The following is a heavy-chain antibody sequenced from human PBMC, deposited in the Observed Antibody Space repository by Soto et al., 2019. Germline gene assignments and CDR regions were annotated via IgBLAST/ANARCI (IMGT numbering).Heavy chain of an antibody. CDR1: GDSISSKY. D-gene: IGHD6-6*01. Sequence: SETLSLTCSVSGDSISSKYWHWIRQPPGKGLEWIGQIHYTGSTSYNPSLKSRVTLSVDTSKKQFSLNLTSVTAADTAVYYCARAARSASSGSVWGQGTLVTVSS. V-gene: IGHV4-59*08. J-gene: IGHJ4*02. CDR3: ARAARSASSGSV. CDR2: IHYTGST.